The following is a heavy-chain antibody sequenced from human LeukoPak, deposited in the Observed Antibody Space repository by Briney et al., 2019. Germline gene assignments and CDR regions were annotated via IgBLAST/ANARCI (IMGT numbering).Heavy chain of an antibody. CDR2: IYSGGST. D-gene: IGHD3-22*01. J-gene: IGHJ5*01. Sequence: GGSLRLSCAASGFTVSSNYMSWVRQAPGKGLEWVSVIYSGGSTYYADSVKGRFTISRDNSKNTLYLQMNSLRAEDTAVYYCARDRKYYDSSGYYYDWFDPWGQGTTVTVSS. CDR3: ARDRKYYDSSGYYYDWFDP. V-gene: IGHV3-66*01. CDR1: GFTVSSNY.